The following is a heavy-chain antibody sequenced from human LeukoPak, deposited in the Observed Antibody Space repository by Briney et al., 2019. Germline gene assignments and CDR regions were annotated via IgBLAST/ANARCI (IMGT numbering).Heavy chain of an antibody. CDR3: ARDWRSSWSVFDY. CDR1: GFTFSSYE. V-gene: IGHV3-48*03. J-gene: IGHJ4*02. D-gene: IGHD6-13*01. CDR2: ISNSGSII. Sequence: GGSLRLSCAASGFTFSSYEMNWVRQAPGKGLEWVSYISNSGSIIYYADSVKGRFTISRDNAKNSLYLQMNSLTAEDTAVYYCARDWRSSWSVFDYWGQGTLVTVS.